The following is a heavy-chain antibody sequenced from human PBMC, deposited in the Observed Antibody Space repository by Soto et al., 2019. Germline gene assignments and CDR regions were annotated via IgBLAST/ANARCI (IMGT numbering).Heavy chain of an antibody. V-gene: IGHV3-21*01. J-gene: IGHJ3*02. CDR1: GFTFSSYS. CDR2: ISSSSSYI. Sequence: PGGSLRLSCAASGFTFSSYSMNWVRQAPGKGLEWVSSISSSSSYIYYADSVKGRFTISRDNAKNSLYLQMNSLRAEDTAVYYCARDYYYDSSGSDDAFDIWGQGTMVTVSS. D-gene: IGHD3-22*01. CDR3: ARDYYYDSSGSDDAFDI.